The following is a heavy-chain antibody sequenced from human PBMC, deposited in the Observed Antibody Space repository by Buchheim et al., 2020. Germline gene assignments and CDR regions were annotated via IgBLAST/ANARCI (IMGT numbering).Heavy chain of an antibody. CDR3: ARDRAAEDYFDY. V-gene: IGHV3-48*02. J-gene: IGHJ4*02. CDR1: GFTFSTFS. Sequence: EVQLVESGGGLVQPGGSLRLSCAASGFTFSTFSMNWVRQAPGKGLEWVSYIGTGSTIYYADAVMDRFIISRDNAKNSLLLQLNGLRDEDTAVYYCARDRAAEDYFDYWGQGTL. D-gene: IGHD6-25*01. CDR2: IGTGSTI.